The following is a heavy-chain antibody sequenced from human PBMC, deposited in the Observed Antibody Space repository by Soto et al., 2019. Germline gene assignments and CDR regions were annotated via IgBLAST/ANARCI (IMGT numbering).Heavy chain of an antibody. CDR1: GYTLTELS. J-gene: IGHJ5*02. D-gene: IGHD6-6*01. Sequence: ASVKVSCKVSGYTLTELSMHWVRQAPGKGLEWMGGFDAEDGETIYAQKFQGRVTMTEDTSTDTAYMELSSLRSEDTAVYYCATDLYSSSSEFPWGQGTLVTVSS. CDR2: FDAEDGET. V-gene: IGHV1-24*01. CDR3: ATDLYSSSSEFP.